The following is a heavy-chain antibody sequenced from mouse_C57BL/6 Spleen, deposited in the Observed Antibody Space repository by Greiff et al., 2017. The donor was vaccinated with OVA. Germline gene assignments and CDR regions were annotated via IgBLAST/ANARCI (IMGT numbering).Heavy chain of an antibody. J-gene: IGHJ1*03. CDR3: ASGVITTVVDWYFDV. D-gene: IGHD1-1*01. CDR2: IHPNSGST. V-gene: IGHV1-64*01. CDR1: GYTFTSYW. Sequence: QVQLQQPGAELVKPGASVKLSCKASGYTFTSYWMHWVKQRPGQGLEWIGMIHPNSGSTTYNEKFKSKATLNVDKTSSTAYMQLSSLTSEDSAVYYCASGVITTVVDWYFDVWGTGTTVTVSS.